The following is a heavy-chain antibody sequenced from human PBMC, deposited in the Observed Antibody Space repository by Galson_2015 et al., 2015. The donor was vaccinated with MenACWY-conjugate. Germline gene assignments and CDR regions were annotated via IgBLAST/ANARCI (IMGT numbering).Heavy chain of an antibody. V-gene: IGHV3-30*18. CDR1: GFTFSSYG. Sequence: LRLSCAASGFTFSSYGMHWVRQAPGKGLEWVAVISYDGSNKYYADSVKGRFTISRDNSKNTLYLQMNSLRAEDTAVYYCAKGWLWYSSGWYSNYYYYGMDVWGQGTTVPVSS. CDR3: AKGWLWYSSGWYSNYYYYGMDV. CDR2: ISYDGSNK. J-gene: IGHJ6*02. D-gene: IGHD6-19*01.